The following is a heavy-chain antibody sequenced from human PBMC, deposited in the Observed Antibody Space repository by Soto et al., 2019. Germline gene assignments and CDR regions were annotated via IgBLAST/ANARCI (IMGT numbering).Heavy chain of an antibody. Sequence: QVQLQESGPGLVKPSQTLSLTCTVSGGSISSGDYYWSWIRQPPGKGLEWIGYIYYSGSTYYNPSLKSRVTISVDTSKNQFSLKLSSVTAADTAVYYCARGGDTAMVSIGWFDPWGQGTVVTVSS. CDR3: ARGGDTAMVSIGWFDP. J-gene: IGHJ5*02. CDR1: GGSISSGDYY. CDR2: IYYSGST. V-gene: IGHV4-30-4*01. D-gene: IGHD5-18*01.